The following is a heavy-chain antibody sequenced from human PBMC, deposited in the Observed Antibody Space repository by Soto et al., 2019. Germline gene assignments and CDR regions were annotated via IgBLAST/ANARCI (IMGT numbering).Heavy chain of an antibody. CDR2: IKSKTDGGTT. D-gene: IGHD5-18*01. J-gene: IGHJ4*02. Sequence: EVQVVESGGGLVKPGGSLRLSCAASGFTFSNAWMSWVRLAPGKGLEWVGRIKSKTDGGTTDYVAPVKGRFTISRDDSKDTLYLQMNSLKTEATAVYYCTSSGYSYAYFRNWGQGTLVTVSS. CDR3: TSSGYSYAYFRN. V-gene: IGHV3-15*01. CDR1: GFTFSNAW.